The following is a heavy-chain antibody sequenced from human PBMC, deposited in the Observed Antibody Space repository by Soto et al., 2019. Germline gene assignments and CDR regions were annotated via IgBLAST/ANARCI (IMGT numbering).Heavy chain of an antibody. CDR3: ARDVESGWYEAFHS. CDR1: GFTFSNYG. Sequence: PGGSLRLSCAASGFTFSNYGMSWVRQAPGEGLEWVSGIRSFGSTTYYADSVKGRFTISRDNSKNRLLLQMNSLKGEDTAVYYCARDVESGWYEAFHSWGQGTLVTVSS. D-gene: IGHD6-19*01. V-gene: IGHV3-23*01. CDR2: IRSFGSTT. J-gene: IGHJ4*02.